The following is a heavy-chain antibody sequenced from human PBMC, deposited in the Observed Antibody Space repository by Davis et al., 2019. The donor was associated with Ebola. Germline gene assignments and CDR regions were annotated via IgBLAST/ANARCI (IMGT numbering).Heavy chain of an antibody. D-gene: IGHD2-21*02. CDR2: IRYDGSNK. CDR1: GFTFSSYG. Sequence: GESLKISCAASGFTFSSYGMHWVRQAPGKGLEWVAFIRYDGSNKYYADSVKGRFTISRDNSKNTLYLQMNSLRAEDTAVYYCARLVVVTANSGDYWGQGTLVTVSS. CDR3: ARLVVVTANSGDY. J-gene: IGHJ4*02. V-gene: IGHV3-30*02.